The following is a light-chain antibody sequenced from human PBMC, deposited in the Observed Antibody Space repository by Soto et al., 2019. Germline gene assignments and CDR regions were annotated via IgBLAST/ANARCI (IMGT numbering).Light chain of an antibody. CDR2: EVS. CDR3: TSYTSSSTWV. V-gene: IGLV2-14*01. J-gene: IGLJ3*02. Sequence: QSALTQPASVSGSPGQSITISCTGTSSDVGGYNYVSWYQQHPGKAPKLMIYEVSNRPSGVSNRFSGSKSGNTASLAIYGLQAEDVADYYCTSYTSSSTWVFGGGTKVTVL. CDR1: SSDVGGYNY.